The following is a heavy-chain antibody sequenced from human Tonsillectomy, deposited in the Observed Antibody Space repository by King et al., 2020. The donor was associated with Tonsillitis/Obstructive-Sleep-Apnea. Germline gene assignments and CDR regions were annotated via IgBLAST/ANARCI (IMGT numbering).Heavy chain of an antibody. CDR2: IYYSGST. J-gene: IGHJ6*03. CDR1: SYSISSSSYY. CDR3: ARCGGGPEYYYMDG. Sequence: QLQESGPGLVKPSETLSLTCTVSSYSISSSSYYWGWIRQPPGKGLEWIGSIYYSGSTYYNPSLKSRVTISVDTSKNQFSLKLSSVTAADTAVYYCARCGGGPEYYYMDGWGKGTTVTVSS. V-gene: IGHV4-39*01.